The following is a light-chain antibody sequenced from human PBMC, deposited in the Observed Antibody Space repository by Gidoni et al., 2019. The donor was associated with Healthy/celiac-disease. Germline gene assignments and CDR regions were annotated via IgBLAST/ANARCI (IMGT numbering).Light chain of an antibody. CDR1: SSDVGGYNY. CDR2: DVS. CDR3: SSYTISDVV. Sequence: QSALTQPASVSGSPGQSITISCTGTSSDVGGYNYVSWSQQHPGKAPKLMIYDVSNRPSGVSNRFSGSKSGLQAEDEADYYCSSYTISDVVFGGGTKLTVL. J-gene: IGLJ2*01. V-gene: IGLV2-14*01.